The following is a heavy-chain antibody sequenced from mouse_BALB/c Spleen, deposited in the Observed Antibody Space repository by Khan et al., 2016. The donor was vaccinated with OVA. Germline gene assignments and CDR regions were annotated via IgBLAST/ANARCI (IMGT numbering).Heavy chain of an antibody. CDR2: IYPYNDDT. J-gene: IGHJ2*01. CDR1: GYTFTSYV. CDR3: ARNYRYDVYFDF. Sequence: VQLKQSGPELVKPGASVKMSCKASGYTFTSYVIHWVKQKPGQGLEWIGYIYPYNDDTKYNEKFKGKATLTSDKSSSTAYMELRSLTSEDSAVYYCARNYRYDVYFDFWGQGTTLTVSS. D-gene: IGHD2-14*01. V-gene: IGHV1S136*01.